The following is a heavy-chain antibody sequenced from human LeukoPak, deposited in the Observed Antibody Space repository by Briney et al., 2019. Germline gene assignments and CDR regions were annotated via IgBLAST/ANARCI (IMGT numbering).Heavy chain of an antibody. D-gene: IGHD3-10*01. CDR1: GYTFTTYP. V-gene: IGHV1-3*01. J-gene: IGHJ4*02. Sequence: GASVKVSCKASGYTFTTYPMHWVRQAPGQGLEWMGWINPANGDTGYPQKFQGRVTITRDTSASTAYMELSSLRSEDTALYYCARKDYFGSGVYFFDYWGQGTLVTVSS. CDR2: INPANGDT. CDR3: ARKDYFGSGVYFFDY.